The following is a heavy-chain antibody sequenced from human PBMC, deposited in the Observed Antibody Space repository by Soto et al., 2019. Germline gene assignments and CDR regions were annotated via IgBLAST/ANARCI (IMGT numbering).Heavy chain of an antibody. CDR2: ISSSSSYI. CDR1: GFTFSSST. D-gene: IGHD2-8*01. J-gene: IGHJ5*02. Sequence: EVQLVESGGGLVKPGGSLRLSCAGSGFTFSSSTMTWVRQAPGKGLEWVSSISSSSSYIYQPDSLKGRFTISRDNAKNSVFLQRSSLRAEDTAVYYCARDHGEVYATWGQGTLVTVSS. V-gene: IGHV3-21*01. CDR3: ARDHGEVYAT.